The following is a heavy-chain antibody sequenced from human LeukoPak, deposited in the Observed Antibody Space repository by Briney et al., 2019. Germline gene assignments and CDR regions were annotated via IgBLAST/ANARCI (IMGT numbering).Heavy chain of an antibody. D-gene: IGHD1-14*01. Sequence: QPGGSLRLSCAASGFTFSSYAMSWVGQAPGKGLEWVAAISGSGGSTYYADSVKGRFTISRDNSKNTLYLQMSSLRAEDTAVYYCAKALTPNWNHPDSWDVWGKGTTVTVSS. CDR1: GFTFSSYA. CDR2: ISGSGGST. CDR3: AKALTPNWNHPDSWDV. V-gene: IGHV3-23*01. J-gene: IGHJ6*04.